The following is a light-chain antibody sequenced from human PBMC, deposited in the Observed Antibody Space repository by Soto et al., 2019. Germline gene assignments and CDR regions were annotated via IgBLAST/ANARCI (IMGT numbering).Light chain of an antibody. CDR2: AAS. CDR3: LLDYSYFWA. CDR1: QGIRSA. Sequence: AIQATQSPSSLSASVGDRVTITCRTSQGIRSALGWYQQKPGKVPKLLIYAASTLQSGVPSRFSGSGSGRDFTLTISSLQPEDFATYYCLLDYSYFWAFGQGTKVEIK. J-gene: IGKJ1*01. V-gene: IGKV1-6*01.